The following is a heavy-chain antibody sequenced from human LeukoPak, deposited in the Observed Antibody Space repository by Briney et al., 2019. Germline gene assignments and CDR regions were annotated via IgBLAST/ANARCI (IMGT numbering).Heavy chain of an antibody. CDR3: ARDWNYGGNPDY. V-gene: IGHV4-59*01. J-gene: IGHJ4*02. CDR1: GGSFSGYY. D-gene: IGHD4-23*01. Sequence: SETLSLTCAVYGGSFSGYYWSWIRQPPGKGLEWIGYIYYSGSTNYNPSLKSRVTISVDTSKNQFSLKLSSVTAADTAVYYCARDWNYGGNPDYWGQGTLVTVSS. CDR2: IYYSGST.